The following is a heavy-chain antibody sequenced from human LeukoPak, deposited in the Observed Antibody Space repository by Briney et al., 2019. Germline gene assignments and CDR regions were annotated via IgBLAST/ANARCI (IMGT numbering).Heavy chain of an antibody. Sequence: SETLSLTCTVSGGSISSYYWSWIRQPPGKGLEWIGYIYYSGSTNYNPSLKSRVTISVDTSKNQFSLKLSSVTAADTAVYYCARSPFFSPENWFDPWGQGTLVTVSS. CDR2: IYYSGST. J-gene: IGHJ5*02. V-gene: IGHV4-59*01. CDR3: ARSPFFSPENWFDP. CDR1: GGSISSYY.